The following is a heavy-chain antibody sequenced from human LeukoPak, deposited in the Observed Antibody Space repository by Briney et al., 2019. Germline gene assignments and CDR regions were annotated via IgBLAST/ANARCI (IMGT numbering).Heavy chain of an antibody. CDR3: ALIVATMGNFDY. CDR1: GFTFSSYA. CDR2: ISGSGGST. D-gene: IGHD5-12*01. Sequence: GGSLRLSCAASGFTFSSYAMSWVRQAPGKGLEWVSAISGSGGSTCYADSVKGRFTISRDNSKNTLYLQMNSLRAEDTAVYYCALIVATMGNFDYWGQGTLVTVSS. J-gene: IGHJ4*02. V-gene: IGHV3-23*01.